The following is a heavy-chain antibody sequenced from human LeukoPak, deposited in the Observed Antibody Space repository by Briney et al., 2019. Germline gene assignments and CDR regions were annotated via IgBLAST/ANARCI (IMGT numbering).Heavy chain of an antibody. CDR2: ITSTGTYI. D-gene: IGHD2-2*01. CDR3: AHGGMYQLDY. Sequence: GGSLRLSCAASGFSFSDYNMNWVRQAPGKALEWVSSITSTGTYIFYGDSVKGRFTISRDNAKNTLYLQMNSLRAEDTAVYYCAHGGMYQLDYWGRGTLVTVSS. V-gene: IGHV3-21*04. J-gene: IGHJ4*02. CDR1: GFSFSDYN.